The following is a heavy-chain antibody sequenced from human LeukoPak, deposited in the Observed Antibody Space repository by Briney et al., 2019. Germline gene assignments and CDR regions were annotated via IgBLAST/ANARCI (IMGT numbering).Heavy chain of an antibody. CDR3: ARSTCKPRRDGYTGRNYYYYYMDV. Sequence: PSDTLSLTCAVYGGSFSGYYWSWIRQPPGKGLEWIGEINHSGSTNYNPSLKSRVTISVDTSKNQFSLKLSSVTAADTAVYYCARSTCKPRRDGYTGRNYYYYYMDVWGKGTTVTVSS. D-gene: IGHD5-24*01. CDR2: INHSGST. V-gene: IGHV4-34*01. J-gene: IGHJ6*03. CDR1: GGSFSGYY.